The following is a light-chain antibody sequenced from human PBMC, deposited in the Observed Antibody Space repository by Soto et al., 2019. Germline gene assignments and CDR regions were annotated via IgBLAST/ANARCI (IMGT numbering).Light chain of an antibody. CDR1: QSISSW. V-gene: IGKV1-5*03. Sequence: DIQMTQSPSTLSASVGERVTITCRASQSISSWLAWYQQKPGRAPKLLMYKASSLESGVSSRFSGSGSGTEFTLTISSLQPDDFATYYCQQYNSYSVTFGQGTKVEIK. J-gene: IGKJ1*01. CDR2: KAS. CDR3: QQYNSYSVT.